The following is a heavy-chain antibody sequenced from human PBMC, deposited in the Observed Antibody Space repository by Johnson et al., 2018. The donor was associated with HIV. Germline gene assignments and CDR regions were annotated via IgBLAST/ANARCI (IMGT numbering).Heavy chain of an antibody. J-gene: IGHJ3*02. CDR2: ISYDGSNK. CDR3: ARAGWLQSRVDAFDI. D-gene: IGHD5-24*01. Sequence: QVQLVESGGGVVQPGGSLRLSCADSGFTFSNYWMTWVRQAPGKGLEWVAVISYDGSNKYYADSVKGRFTISRDNSKNTLYLQMGSLRAEDMAVYYCARAGWLQSRVDAFDIWGQGTMVTVSS. V-gene: IGHV3-30*14. CDR1: GFTFSNYW.